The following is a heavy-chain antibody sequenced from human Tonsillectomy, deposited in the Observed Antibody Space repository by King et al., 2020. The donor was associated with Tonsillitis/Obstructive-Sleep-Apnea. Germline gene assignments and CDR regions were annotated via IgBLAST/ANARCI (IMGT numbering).Heavy chain of an antibody. D-gene: IGHD3-3*01. CDR2: IYPGDSDT. Sequence: QLVQSGAEVKKPGESLKISCKGSGYSFTSYWIGWVRQMPGKGLEWMGIIYPGDSDTRYSPSFQGQVTISADKSISTAYLQWSSLKASDTAMYYCAGKLGPGGYDVWSGYPLDYWGQGTLVTVSS. CDR3: AGKLGPGGYDVWSGYPLDY. J-gene: IGHJ4*02. CDR1: GYSFTSYW. V-gene: IGHV5-51*01.